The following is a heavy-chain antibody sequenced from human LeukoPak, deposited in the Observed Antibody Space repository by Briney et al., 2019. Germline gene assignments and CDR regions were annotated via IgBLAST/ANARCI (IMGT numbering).Heavy chain of an antibody. CDR1: GFTFSLSV. CDR3: TKDRVGTTRGGDF. CDR2: ITGDGNIA. V-gene: IGHV3-23*01. D-gene: IGHD1-26*01. Sequence: PGGSLRLSCAASGFTFSLSVMNWARQAPGEGLEWIAGITGDGNIAYYADSAKGRFRIFRDNFENTLYLEIDSLRVDDTALYYCTKDRVGTTRGGDFWGRGTLVTVSS. J-gene: IGHJ4*02.